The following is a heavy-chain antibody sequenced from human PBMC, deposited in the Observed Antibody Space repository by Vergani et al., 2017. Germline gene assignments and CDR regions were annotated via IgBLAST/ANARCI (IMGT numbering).Heavy chain of an antibody. CDR3: YTDHRDY. CDR1: GITFKNAW. Sequence: EVQVVESGGGLIKPGGSLRLSCVVSGITFKNAWINWIRQAPGKGLEWIGRIRSKNDGGTADYAAPLKGRFTISRDDSKDSAFLLVNNLKTEDTAVYFCYTDHRDYWGQGTLVTVSS. CDR2: IRSKNDGGTA. V-gene: IGHV3-15*01. J-gene: IGHJ4*02. D-gene: IGHD1-14*01.